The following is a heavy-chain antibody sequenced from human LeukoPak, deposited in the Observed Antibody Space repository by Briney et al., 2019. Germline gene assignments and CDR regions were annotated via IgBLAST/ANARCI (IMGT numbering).Heavy chain of an antibody. CDR3: ARDLVERLWFGELNFDY. J-gene: IGHJ4*02. D-gene: IGHD3-10*01. CDR1: GGSISSSSYY. CDR2: IYYNGNT. Sequence: PLETLSLTCTVSGGSISSSSYYWGWIRQPPGKGLEWIGSIYYNGNTYYNPSLKSRVTISIDTSKNQFSLKLNSVTAADTAVYYCARDLVERLWFGELNFDYWGQGTLVTVSS. V-gene: IGHV4-39*07.